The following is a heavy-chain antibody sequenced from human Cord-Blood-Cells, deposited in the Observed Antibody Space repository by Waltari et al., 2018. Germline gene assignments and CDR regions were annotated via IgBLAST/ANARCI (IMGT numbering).Heavy chain of an antibody. CDR3: ARGRIAAAGTSRDDYYYYYGMDV. CDR2: IYYSGST. D-gene: IGHD6-13*01. Sequence: QVQLQESGPGLVKPSQTLSLTCTVSGGSISSGDYYWSWIRQPPGKGLEWIGYIYYSGSTYYNPALKRRVTISVDTSKNQFSLKLSSVTAAYTAVYYCARGRIAAAGTSRDDYYYYYGMDVWGQGTTVTVSS. V-gene: IGHV4-30-4*08. J-gene: IGHJ6*02. CDR1: GGSISSGDYY.